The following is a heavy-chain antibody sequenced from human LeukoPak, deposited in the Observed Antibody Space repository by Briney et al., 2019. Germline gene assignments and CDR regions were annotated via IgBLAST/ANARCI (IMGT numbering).Heavy chain of an antibody. CDR3: ARSRRRRNGYNQGFDY. CDR2: IYYSGST. J-gene: IGHJ4*02. D-gene: IGHD5-24*01. Sequence: SETLSLTCTVSGGSISSYYWSWIRQPPGKGLEWIGYIYYSGSTNYNPSLKSRVTISVDTSKNQFSLKLSSVTAADTAVYYCARSRRRRNGYNQGFDYWGQGTLVTVSS. CDR1: GGSISSYY. V-gene: IGHV4-59*01.